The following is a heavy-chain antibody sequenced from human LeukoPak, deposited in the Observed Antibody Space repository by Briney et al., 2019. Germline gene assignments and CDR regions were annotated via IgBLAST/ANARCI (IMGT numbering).Heavy chain of an antibody. CDR3: ARVPCSSLLVYYYYYYMDV. J-gene: IGHJ6*03. D-gene: IGHD2-2*01. CDR1: GFTFSDYY. Sequence: GGSLRLSCAASGFTFSDYYMSWIRQAPGKGLEWVSYISSSGSTIYYADSVKGRFTISRDNAKNSLYLQMNSLRAEDTAVYYCARVPCSSLLVYYYYYYMDVWGKGTTVTISS. V-gene: IGHV3-11*01. CDR2: ISSSGSTI.